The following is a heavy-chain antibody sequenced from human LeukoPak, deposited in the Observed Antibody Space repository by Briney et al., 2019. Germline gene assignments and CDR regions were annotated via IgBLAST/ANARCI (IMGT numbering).Heavy chain of an antibody. CDR3: ARTKGGYSRSCYDY. CDR2: VIQDGSEK. D-gene: IGHD6-13*01. Sequence: HAGGSLRLSCAASGFTFSSYWMSWVRQAPGKGLDWVANVIQDGSEKYYVDSVKGRFTISRDNARNSLFLQMNSLRAEDTAVYYCARTKGGYSRSCYDYWGQGTLVTVSS. J-gene: IGHJ4*02. V-gene: IGHV3-7*01. CDR1: GFTFSSYW.